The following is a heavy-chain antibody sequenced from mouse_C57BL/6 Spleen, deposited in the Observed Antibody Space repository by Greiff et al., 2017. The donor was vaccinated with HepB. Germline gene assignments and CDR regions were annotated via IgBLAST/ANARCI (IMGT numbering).Heavy chain of an antibody. Sequence: VQLQQSGPGLVQPSQSLSITCTVSGFSLTSYGVHWVRQSPGKGLEWLGVIWRGGSTDYNAAFMSRLRITKDNSKSQVFFKMNSLQADDTAIYYCAKKGGSSYGFAYWGQGTLVTVSA. J-gene: IGHJ3*01. CDR3: AKKGGSSYGFAY. D-gene: IGHD1-1*01. CDR2: IWRGGST. V-gene: IGHV2-5*01. CDR1: GFSLTSYG.